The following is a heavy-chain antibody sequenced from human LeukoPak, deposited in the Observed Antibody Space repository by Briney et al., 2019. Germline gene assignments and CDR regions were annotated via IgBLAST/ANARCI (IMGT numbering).Heavy chain of an antibody. V-gene: IGHV3-74*01. Sequence: GGSLGLSCAASGFTFSRHWMPWVRQVQGKGLVWVSSISPDGGTTNYADSVKGRFTISRDNAKNTLYLQMNSLRGEDTAVYYCARDSSAGGGNTFDYWGQGTLVTVSS. CDR3: ARDSSAGGGNTFDY. D-gene: IGHD3-16*01. CDR2: ISPDGGTT. CDR1: GFTFSRHW. J-gene: IGHJ4*02.